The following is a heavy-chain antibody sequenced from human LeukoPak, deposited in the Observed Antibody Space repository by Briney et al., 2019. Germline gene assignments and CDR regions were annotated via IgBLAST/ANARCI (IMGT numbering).Heavy chain of an antibody. Sequence: SETLSLTCTVSSGSISTSNYYWGWVRQPPGKALEWIGNIFYSGSTYYSPSLKSRVTISLDTSRNQFSLKLNSVTAADTAVYYCARALRDGYRNYYYYYMDVWGKGTTVTVSS. V-gene: IGHV4-39*07. CDR1: SGSISTSNYY. D-gene: IGHD5-24*01. CDR2: IFYSGST. CDR3: ARALRDGYRNYYYYYMDV. J-gene: IGHJ6*03.